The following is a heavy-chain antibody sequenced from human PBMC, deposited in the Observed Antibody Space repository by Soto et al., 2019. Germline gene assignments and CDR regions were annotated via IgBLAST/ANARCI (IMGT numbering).Heavy chain of an antibody. Sequence: PGGSLSLSCEASGFTFSTYGMHWVRQAPGKGLQWVAVIWYDGTNTYYGDSVKGRFTISRDNSKNTLYLQMNNLRAEDTAVYYCARVEAPLIHSDHYYYGMDVWGQGTTVTVSS. CDR3: ARVEAPLIHSDHYYYGMDV. D-gene: IGHD5-18*01. CDR2: IWYDGTNT. V-gene: IGHV3-33*01. J-gene: IGHJ6*02. CDR1: GFTFSTYG.